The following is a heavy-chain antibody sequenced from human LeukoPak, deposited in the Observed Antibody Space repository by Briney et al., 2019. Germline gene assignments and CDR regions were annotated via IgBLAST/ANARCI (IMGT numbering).Heavy chain of an antibody. V-gene: IGHV1-2*02. CDR3: AKGSGSYYTNYYFDY. CDR1: GYTFTGYY. CDR2: INPNSGGT. D-gene: IGHD3-10*01. Sequence: ASVKVSCKASGYTFTGYYMHWVRQAPGQGLEWMGWINPNSGGTNYAQKFQGRVTITADKSTSTAYMELSSLRSEDTAVYYCAKGSGSYYTNYYFDYWGQGTLVTVSS. J-gene: IGHJ4*02.